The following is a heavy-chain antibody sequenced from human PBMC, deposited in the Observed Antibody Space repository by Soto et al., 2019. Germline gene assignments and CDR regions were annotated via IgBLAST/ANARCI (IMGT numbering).Heavy chain of an antibody. D-gene: IGHD1-26*01. CDR2: MNPGNGDT. V-gene: IGHV1-3*01. CDR1: GDTFTDYA. J-gene: IGHJ4*02. CDR3: AGGVGATAATFDY. Sequence: QVHLVQSGAEVKKPGASVKVSCKASGDTFTDYAIHWVLQAPRQRLEWLAWMNPGNGDTQYSQKFQGRVTLTRDTSATTAYMELSSLRSEDTSVYFCAGGVGATAATFDYWGQGTLVTVSS.